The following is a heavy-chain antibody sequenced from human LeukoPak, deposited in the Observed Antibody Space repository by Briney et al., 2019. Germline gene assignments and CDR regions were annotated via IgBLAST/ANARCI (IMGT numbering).Heavy chain of an antibody. CDR1: GGSISSSSYY. Sequence: SETLSLTCTVSGGSISSSSYYWGWIRQPPGKGLEWIGSIYYSGSTYYNPSLKGRVTISVDTSKNQFSLKLSSVTAADTAVYYCARDIVVVPAAKYYYYYMDVWGKGTTVTISS. J-gene: IGHJ6*03. CDR2: IYYSGST. D-gene: IGHD2-2*01. CDR3: ARDIVVVPAAKYYYYYMDV. V-gene: IGHV4-39*07.